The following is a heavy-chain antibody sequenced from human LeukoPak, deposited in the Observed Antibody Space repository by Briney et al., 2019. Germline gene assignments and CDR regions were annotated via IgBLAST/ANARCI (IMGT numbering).Heavy chain of an antibody. Sequence: SETLSLTCAVSGDSISSGGYYWSWIRQPAGKGLEWIGRIYTSGTTNYNPSLKSRVTISVDTSKNQFSLKLSSVTAADTAVYYCASGQYDSSGYFLDYWGQGTLVTVSS. CDR3: ASGQYDSSGYFLDY. CDR2: IYTSGTT. V-gene: IGHV4-61*02. J-gene: IGHJ4*02. CDR1: GDSISSGGYY. D-gene: IGHD3-22*01.